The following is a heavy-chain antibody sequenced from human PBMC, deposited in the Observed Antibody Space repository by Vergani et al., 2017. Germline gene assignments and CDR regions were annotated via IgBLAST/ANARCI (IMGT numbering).Heavy chain of an antibody. V-gene: IGHV3-48*01. Sequence: EVQLVESGGGLVQPGGSLRLSCAASGFTFSSYSMNWVRQAPGKGLEWVSYISSSSSNIYYADSVKGRFTISRDNAKNSLYLQMNSLRAEDTAVYYCARVRVRDRQLDDSSGYPRGLPDYWGQGTLVTVSS. D-gene: IGHD3-22*01. J-gene: IGHJ4*02. CDR2: ISSSSSNI. CDR1: GFTFSSYS. CDR3: ARVRVRDRQLDDSSGYPRGLPDY.